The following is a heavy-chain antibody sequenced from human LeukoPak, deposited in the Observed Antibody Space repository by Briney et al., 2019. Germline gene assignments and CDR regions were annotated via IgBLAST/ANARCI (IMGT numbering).Heavy chain of an antibody. CDR1: GFTFSSNT. Sequence: GGSLRLSCAASGFTFSSNTMTWVRQVSGKGLEWVSSIRGGGSDTHYAGTVRGRFTISRDNSKNTLYLQMNSLRAEDTAVYYCARCYTYGTTWFGGLDVWGQGTTVTVSS. CDR3: ARCYTYGTTWFGGLDV. J-gene: IGHJ6*02. D-gene: IGHD3-10*01. CDR2: IRGGGSDT. V-gene: IGHV3-23*01.